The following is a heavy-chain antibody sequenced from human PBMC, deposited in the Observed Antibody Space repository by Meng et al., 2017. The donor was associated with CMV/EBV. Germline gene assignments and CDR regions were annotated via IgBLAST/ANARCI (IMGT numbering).Heavy chain of an antibody. CDR2: ISGSGGST. J-gene: IGHJ5*02. D-gene: IGHD6-6*01. Sequence: LSCAASGFTFSSYAMSWVRQAPGKGLEWVSAISGSGGSTYYADSVKGRYTISRDNSKNTLYLQMNSLRAEDTAVYYCAKLSSSSLNPWGQGTLVTVSS. V-gene: IGHV3-23*01. CDR3: AKLSSSSLNP. CDR1: GFTFSSYA.